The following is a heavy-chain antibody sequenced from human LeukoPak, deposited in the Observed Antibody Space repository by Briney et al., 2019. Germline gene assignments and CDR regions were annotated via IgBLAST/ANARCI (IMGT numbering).Heavy chain of an antibody. D-gene: IGHD4-11*01. V-gene: IGHV3-23*01. CDR2: ISWNSGST. Sequence: GGSLRLSCAASGFTFDDYAMHWVRQAPGKGLEWVSGISWNSGSTYYADSVKGRFTISRDNSKNTLYLQMNSLRAEDTAVYYCAKCPQYSNYVNWFDPWGQGTLVTVSS. CDR3: AKCPQYSNYVNWFDP. CDR1: GFTFDDYA. J-gene: IGHJ5*02.